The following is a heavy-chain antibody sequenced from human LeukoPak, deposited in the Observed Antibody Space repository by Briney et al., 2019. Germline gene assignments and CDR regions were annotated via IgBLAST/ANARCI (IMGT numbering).Heavy chain of an antibody. J-gene: IGHJ3*02. CDR3: ARDPYSGYDFFSWLYYAFDI. CDR2: ISYSGNT. Sequence: SETLSLTCTVSGGSISNYYWTWIRQPPGKGLEWIGFISYSGNTNYNPSLKSRVTISLDTSKNQFSLKLISVTAADTAVYYCARDPYSGYDFFSWLYYAFDIWGQGTMVTVSS. V-gene: IGHV4-59*01. D-gene: IGHD5-12*01. CDR1: GGSISNYY.